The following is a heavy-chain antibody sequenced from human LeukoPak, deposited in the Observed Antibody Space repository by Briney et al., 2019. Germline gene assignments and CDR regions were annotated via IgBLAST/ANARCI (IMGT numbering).Heavy chain of an antibody. CDR2: IIPILGIA. CDR1: GGTFSSYA. Sequence: SVKVSCKASGGTFSSYAISWVRQAPGQGLEWMGRIIPILGIANYAQKFQGRVTITTDKSTSTAYMELSSLRSEDTAVYYCARAGDYDILTGYYNGWYFNLWGRGTLVTVSS. D-gene: IGHD3-9*01. V-gene: IGHV1-69*04. J-gene: IGHJ2*01. CDR3: ARAGDYDILTGYYNGWYFNL.